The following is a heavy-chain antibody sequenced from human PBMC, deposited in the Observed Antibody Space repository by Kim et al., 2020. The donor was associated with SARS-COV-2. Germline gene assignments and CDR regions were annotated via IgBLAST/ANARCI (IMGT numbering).Heavy chain of an antibody. Sequence: SQTLSLTCAISGDSVSSNSAAWNWIRQSPSRGLEWLGRTYYRSKWYNDYAVSVKSRITINPDTSKNQFSLQLNSVTPEDTAVYYCARTGYSSSWYSNYYYGMEVWGQGTTVTVSS. CDR1: GDSVSSNSAA. CDR2: TYYRSKWYN. V-gene: IGHV6-1*01. D-gene: IGHD6-13*01. CDR3: ARTGYSSSWYSNYYYGMEV. J-gene: IGHJ6*02.